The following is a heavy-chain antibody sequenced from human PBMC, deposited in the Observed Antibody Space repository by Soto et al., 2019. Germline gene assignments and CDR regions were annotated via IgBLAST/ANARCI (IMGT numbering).Heavy chain of an antibody. CDR3: ARRMTRAVRPPDY. CDR1: GFTFDAYS. D-gene: IGHD6-6*01. CDR2: IRSKVYGSTT. Sequence: PGESLKISCTSSGFTFDAYSMSLFRQAPGKGLEWVGFIRSKVYGSTTEYAASVKGRFTISRDDSNSIAYLQMNSLETDDTAVYYCARRMTRAVRPPDYWGQGTLVTVS. V-gene: IGHV3-49*03. J-gene: IGHJ4*02.